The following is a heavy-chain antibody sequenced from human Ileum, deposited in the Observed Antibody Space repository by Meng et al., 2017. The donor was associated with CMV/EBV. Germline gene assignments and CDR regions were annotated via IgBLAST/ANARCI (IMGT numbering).Heavy chain of an antibody. Sequence: QVQLVQSGAEVKKPGASVKVSCTASGYTFTSNTMHWVRQAPGQGLEWMGWINAGDGFTKYSKKFQGRVTITRDTSANTAYMEMSSLRSEDTAVYYCAREVAVAGHFYYWGQGTLVTVSS. CDR1: GYTFTSNT. J-gene: IGHJ4*02. D-gene: IGHD6-19*01. CDR3: AREVAVAGHFYY. V-gene: IGHV1-3*01. CDR2: INAGDGFT.